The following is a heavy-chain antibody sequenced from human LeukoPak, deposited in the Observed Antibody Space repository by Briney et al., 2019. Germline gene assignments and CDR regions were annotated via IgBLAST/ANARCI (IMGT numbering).Heavy chain of an antibody. CDR2: IIPIFGIA. CDR3: ASWNGYSYGYSGY. D-gene: IGHD5-18*01. J-gene: IGHJ4*02. CDR1: GGTFSSYA. V-gene: IGHV1-69*01. Sequence: ASVTVSCTASGGTFSSYAISWVRQAPGQGLEWMGGIIPIFGIANYAQKFQGRVTITADESTSTAYMELSSLRSEDTAVYYCASWNGYSYGYSGYWGQGTLVTVSS.